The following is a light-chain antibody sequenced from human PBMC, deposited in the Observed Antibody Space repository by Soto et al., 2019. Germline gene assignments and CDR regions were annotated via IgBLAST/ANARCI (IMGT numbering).Light chain of an antibody. V-gene: IGLV2-14*01. CDR1: GSDVGAYNY. Sequence: QSALTQPASVSGSPGQSINISFTGSGSDVGAYNYVSWYQQHPDKAPKLLIFEVTNRPSGVSDRFSGSKSGNTASLTISSLQAEDEADYYCSSYTSSSTPVVFGGGTKLTVL. CDR3: SSYTSSSTPVV. CDR2: EVT. J-gene: IGLJ2*01.